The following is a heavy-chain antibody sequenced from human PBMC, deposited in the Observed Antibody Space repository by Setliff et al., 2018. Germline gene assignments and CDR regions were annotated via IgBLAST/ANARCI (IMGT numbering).Heavy chain of an antibody. Sequence: LSLTCAVYGGSFSGYYWSWIRQPPGKGLEWLGEINHSGSTNCNPSLKSRVTISVDTSKNQFSLKLSSVTAADTAVYYCANLQPGYCGGGTCPLIDYWGQGTLVTVSS. V-gene: IGHV4-34*01. CDR2: INHSGST. D-gene: IGHD2-15*01. CDR3: ANLQPGYCGGGTCPLIDY. J-gene: IGHJ4*02. CDR1: GGSFSGYY.